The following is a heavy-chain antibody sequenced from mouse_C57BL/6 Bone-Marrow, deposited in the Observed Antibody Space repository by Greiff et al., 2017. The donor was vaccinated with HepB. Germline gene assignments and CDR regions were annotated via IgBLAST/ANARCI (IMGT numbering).Heavy chain of an antibody. CDR3: AKNAYYNYYAMDY. J-gene: IGHJ4*01. D-gene: IGHD1-1*01. V-gene: IGHV2-5*01. Sequence: VQLQQSGPGLVQPSQSLSITCTVSGFSLTSYGVHRVRQSPGKGLEWLGVIWRGGSTDYNAAFMSRLSITKDNSKSQVFFKMNSLQADDTAIYYCAKNAYYNYYAMDYWGQGTSVTVSS. CDR2: IWRGGST. CDR1: GFSLTSYG.